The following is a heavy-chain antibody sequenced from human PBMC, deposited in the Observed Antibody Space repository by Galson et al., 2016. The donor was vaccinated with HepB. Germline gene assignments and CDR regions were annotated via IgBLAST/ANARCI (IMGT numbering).Heavy chain of an antibody. V-gene: IGHV4-39*01. D-gene: IGHD5-24*01. CDR3: ARHEMGGSTIFDN. CDR2: IYYSGSI. Sequence: SETLSLTCTVSGGSIGTSIYWGWIRQAPGKGLEWIGSIYYSGSIYYNPSLKSRVTMAVDTSKSQLSLKLRSVTAADTALYYCARHEMGGSTIFDNWGQGTLVTVSS. CDR1: GGSIGTSIY. J-gene: IGHJ4*02.